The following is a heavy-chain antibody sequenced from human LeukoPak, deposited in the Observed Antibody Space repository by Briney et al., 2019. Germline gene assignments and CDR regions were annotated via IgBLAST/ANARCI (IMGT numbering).Heavy chain of an antibody. J-gene: IGHJ3*02. CDR2: ISSSSSYT. CDR1: GFTFSDYY. D-gene: IGHD5-18*01. V-gene: IGHV3-11*05. Sequence: GGSLRLCCAASGFTFSDYYMSWIRQAPGKGLEWVSYISSSSSYTNYADSVKGRFTISRDNAKNSLYLQMNSLRAEDTAVYYCARVRTAMVTNAFDIWGQGTMVTVSS. CDR3: ARVRTAMVTNAFDI.